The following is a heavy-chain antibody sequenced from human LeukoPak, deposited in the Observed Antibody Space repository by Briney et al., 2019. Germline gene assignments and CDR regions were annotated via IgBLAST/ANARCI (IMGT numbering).Heavy chain of an antibody. CDR3: ARDNSVGDIAWWFDP. D-gene: IGHD3-10*01. J-gene: IGHJ5*02. CDR2: INPTGTGT. V-gene: IGHV1-46*01. CDR1: GYTFINNW. Sequence: GASVKVPCKASGYTFINNWMHWVRQAPGQGLEWIGLINPTGTGTLYAQKFQGRVTMTRDMSTSTDYMELSSLRSEDTAVYYCARDNSVGDIAWWFDPWGQGTLVTVSS.